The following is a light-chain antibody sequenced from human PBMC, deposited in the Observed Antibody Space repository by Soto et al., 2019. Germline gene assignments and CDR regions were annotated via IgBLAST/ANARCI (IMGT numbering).Light chain of an antibody. CDR1: RSNIGNNY. CDR2: DNN. J-gene: IGLJ2*01. CDR3: ATWDFSLSAGV. V-gene: IGLV1-51*01. Sequence: QSVLTQPPSVSAAPGQKVTISCSGSRSNIGNNYVSWYQQPPGTAPKLLIYDNNERPSGIPDRFSGSKSGTSATLGITGLQTGDEADYYCATWDFSLSAGVFGGGTKLTVL.